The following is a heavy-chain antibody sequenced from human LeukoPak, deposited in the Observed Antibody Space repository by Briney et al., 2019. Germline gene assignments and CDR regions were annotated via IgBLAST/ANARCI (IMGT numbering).Heavy chain of an antibody. CDR1: GGSISSYY. V-gene: IGHV4-59*12. Sequence: SETLSLTCTVSGGSISSYYWSWIRQPPGKGLEWIGYIYYSGSTNYNPSLKSRVTISVDTSKNQFSLKLSSVTAADTAVYYCARGRIYDFHYYYGMDVWGQGTTVTVSS. CDR2: IYYSGST. J-gene: IGHJ6*02. CDR3: ARGRIYDFHYYYGMDV. D-gene: IGHD3-3*01.